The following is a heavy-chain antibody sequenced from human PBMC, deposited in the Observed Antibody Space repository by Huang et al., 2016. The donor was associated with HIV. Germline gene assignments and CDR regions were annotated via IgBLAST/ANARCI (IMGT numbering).Heavy chain of an antibody. CDR1: GYDFGSYG. V-gene: IGHV1-18*01. D-gene: IGHD4-4*01. J-gene: IGHJ3*01. CDR3: ARDPYYSNRWKRNDASFL. CDR2: IGSDSRDT. Sequence: QVQLVQSGGEVMQPGASVRVSCKASGYDFGSYGMSWVRQAPGQGLEWLGGIGSDSRDTVSAQKFQGRVTMTTDTSTTTTYMELRSLRSDDTAMYYCARDPYYSNRWKRNDASFLWGQGTMITVSS.